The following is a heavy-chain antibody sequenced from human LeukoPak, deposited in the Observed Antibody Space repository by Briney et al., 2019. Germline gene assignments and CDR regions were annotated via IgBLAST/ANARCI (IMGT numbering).Heavy chain of an antibody. CDR3: ARDRVIDF. CDR2: IYTGGSP. CDR1: GFSVSNNY. V-gene: IGHV3-53*01. D-gene: IGHD3-10*01. J-gene: IGHJ4*02. Sequence: PGGSLRLSCAASGFSVSNNYMSWVRQAPGKGLEWVSIIYTGGSPYYADSVKGRFTISRDNAKNSLYLQMNSLRAEDTAVYYCARDRVIDFWGQGTLVTVSS.